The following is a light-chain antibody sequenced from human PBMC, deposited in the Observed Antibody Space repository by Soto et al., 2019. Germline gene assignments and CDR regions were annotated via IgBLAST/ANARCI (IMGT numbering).Light chain of an antibody. CDR2: DAS. V-gene: IGKV1-5*01. CDR3: HQYDSYPWT. J-gene: IGKJ1*01. CDR1: QSISTW. Sequence: DIQMTQSPSTLSASVGDRVVITCRASQSISTWLVWYQQKPGKAPTLLISDASNLQSGVPSRFSGSGSGTEFTLTISSLQPDDFSTYYCHQYDSYPWTFGQGTKVEIK.